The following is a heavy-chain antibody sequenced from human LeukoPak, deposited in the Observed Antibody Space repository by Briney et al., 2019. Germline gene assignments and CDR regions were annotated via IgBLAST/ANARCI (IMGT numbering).Heavy chain of an antibody. CDR2: IYYSGST. V-gene: IGHV4-59*01. Sequence: PSETLSLTCTVSGGSISSYYWSWIRQPPGKGLEWIGYIYYSGSTNYNPSLKSRVTISVDTSKNQFSLKLSSVTAADTAVYYCARFYDSNGYYYMDVWGKGTTVTVSS. D-gene: IGHD3-22*01. CDR3: ARFYDSNGYYYMDV. CDR1: GGSISSYY. J-gene: IGHJ6*03.